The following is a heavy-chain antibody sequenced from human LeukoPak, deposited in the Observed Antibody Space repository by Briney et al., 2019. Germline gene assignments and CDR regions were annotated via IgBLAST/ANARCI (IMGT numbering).Heavy chain of an antibody. CDR1: GGSISSGDYY. J-gene: IGHJ4*02. CDR3: ASLGIAAAGRVDY. Sequence: PSQTLSLTGTVSGGSISSGDYYWSWIRQPPGKGLEWIGYIYYSGSTYYNPSLKSRVTISVDTSKNQFSLKLSSVTAADTAVYYCASLGIAAAGRVDYWGQGTLVTVSS. CDR2: IYYSGST. D-gene: IGHD6-13*01. V-gene: IGHV4-30-4*08.